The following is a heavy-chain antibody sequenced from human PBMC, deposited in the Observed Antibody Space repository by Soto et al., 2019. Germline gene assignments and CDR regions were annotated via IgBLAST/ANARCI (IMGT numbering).Heavy chain of an antibody. Sequence: GESLKISCKGSGYSFTSYWISWVRQMPGRGLEWMGRIDPSDSYTNYSPSFQGHVTISADKSISTAYLQWSSLKASDTAMYYCARSSDIVVVPAAFEPAGYYYYGMDVWGQGTTVTVSS. J-gene: IGHJ6*02. D-gene: IGHD2-2*01. CDR3: ARSSDIVVVPAAFEPAGYYYYGMDV. CDR1: GYSFTSYW. V-gene: IGHV5-10-1*01. CDR2: IDPSDSYT.